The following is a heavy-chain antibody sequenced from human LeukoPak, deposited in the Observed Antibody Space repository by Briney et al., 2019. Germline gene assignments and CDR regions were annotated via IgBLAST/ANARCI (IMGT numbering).Heavy chain of an antibody. CDR2: INHRGDT. Sequence: PSETLSLTCAVYGGSFSRYYWSWIRQSPGKGLEWIAEINHRGDTNYNPSVKSRVTISVDTSTNHFSLKVTSLTAADTAVYFCARGPTISETGYFDYWGQGTLVTVSS. CDR1: GGSFSRYY. V-gene: IGHV4-34*01. CDR3: ARGPTISETGYFDY. J-gene: IGHJ4*03. D-gene: IGHD1-1*01.